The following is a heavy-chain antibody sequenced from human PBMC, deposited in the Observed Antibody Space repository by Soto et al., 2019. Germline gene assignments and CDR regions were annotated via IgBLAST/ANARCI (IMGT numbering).Heavy chain of an antibody. V-gene: IGHV3-49*04. CDR2: IRNEATGGTT. Sequence: SLRLSCTTSGFIFGDYAMTWVRQAPGKGLEFVAQIRNEATGGTTEYSASVRGRFTISRDDSKRIAYLQMNSLRAEDTAVYYCTKWPAHGKSNFEHWGQGTQVTVSS. D-gene: IGHD5-12*01. J-gene: IGHJ4*02. CDR1: GFIFGDYA. CDR3: TKWPAHGKSNFEH.